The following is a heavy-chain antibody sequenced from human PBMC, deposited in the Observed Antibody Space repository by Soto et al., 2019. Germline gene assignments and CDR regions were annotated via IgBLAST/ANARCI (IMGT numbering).Heavy chain of an antibody. J-gene: IGHJ4*02. CDR3: ARDQDYYASSGYYVN. D-gene: IGHD3-22*01. CDR2: ISAYNGNT. CDR1: GYTFTSYG. V-gene: IGHV1-18*04. Sequence: ASVKVSCKASGYTFTSYGISWVRQAPGQGLEWMGWISAYNGNTNYAQKLQGRVTMTTDTSTSTAYLELRSLRSDDTAVYYCARDQDYYASSGYYVNWGQGTLVTVSS.